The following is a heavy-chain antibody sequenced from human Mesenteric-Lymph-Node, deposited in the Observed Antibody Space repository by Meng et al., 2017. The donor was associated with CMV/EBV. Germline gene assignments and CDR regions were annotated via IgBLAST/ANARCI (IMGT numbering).Heavy chain of an antibody. Sequence: VESGFSFSSQDMHWVRQDPGKGLEWVAVIWYDGSNEYYVDSVKGRFTISRDNSKNTLYLNMNSLRDEDTAVYYCAKDRDFWSGYPDYWGQGTLVTVSS. CDR2: IWYDGSNE. V-gene: IGHV3-33*06. D-gene: IGHD3-3*01. J-gene: IGHJ4*02. CDR3: AKDRDFWSGYPDY. CDR1: GFSFSSQD.